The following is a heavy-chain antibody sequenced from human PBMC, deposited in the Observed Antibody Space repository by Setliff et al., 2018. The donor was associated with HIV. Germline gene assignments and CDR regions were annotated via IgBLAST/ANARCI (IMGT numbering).Heavy chain of an antibody. J-gene: IGHJ4*02. Sequence: SETLSLTCTVSGGSVSSPGYYWGWIRQPPGKGLEWIGSIYYSGNTYFSPSLKSRITISVDTSKNQFSLNLRSVTAADTAVYYCVREGVRRGLGSGSFRYRAYYFDQWGQGTLVT. CDR1: GGSVSSPGYY. CDR3: VREGVRRGLGSGSFRYRAYYFDQ. V-gene: IGHV4-39*07. CDR2: IYYSGNT. D-gene: IGHD3-10*01.